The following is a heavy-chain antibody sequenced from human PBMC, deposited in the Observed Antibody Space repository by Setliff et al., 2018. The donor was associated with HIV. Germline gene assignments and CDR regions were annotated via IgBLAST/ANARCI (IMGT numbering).Heavy chain of an antibody. Sequence: GGSLRLSCAASGFTFSSYEMNWVRQAPGKGLEWVSSISSSSSYIYYADSVKGRFTISRDNAKNSLYLQMNSLRAEDTAVYYCARGIAARPSNWYFDLWGRGTLVTVSS. CDR2: ISSSSSYI. CDR3: ARGIAARPSNWYFDL. V-gene: IGHV3-21*01. D-gene: IGHD6-6*01. CDR1: GFTFSSYE. J-gene: IGHJ2*01.